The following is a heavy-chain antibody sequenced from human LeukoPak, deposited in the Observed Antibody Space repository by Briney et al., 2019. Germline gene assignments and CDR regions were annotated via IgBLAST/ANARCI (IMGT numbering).Heavy chain of an antibody. V-gene: IGHV1-69*05. CDR1: GGTFMSYS. J-gene: IGHJ4*02. D-gene: IGHD2-2*01. CDR3: ARSSITWRYCSRTNCPREFDY. Sequence: GASVKVSCKASGGTFMSYSIDWVRQAPGQGLEWMGGVIPMFGTATYAQNFQGRVTITTDESTSTAYMQLNGLRSEDTAVYYCARSSITWRYCSRTNCPREFDYWGQGTLATVSS. CDR2: VIPMFGTA.